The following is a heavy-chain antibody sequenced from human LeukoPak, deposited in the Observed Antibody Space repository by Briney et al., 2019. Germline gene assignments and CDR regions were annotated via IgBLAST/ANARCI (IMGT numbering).Heavy chain of an antibody. J-gene: IGHJ4*02. Sequence: GGSLRLSCAASGFTFSSYWMHWVRQAPGKGLVWVSRINSDGSSTSYADSVKGRFTISRDNSKNTLYLQMNSLRAEDTAVYYCAKDPTYYYDSSGYGGDYWGQGTLVTVSS. CDR2: INSDGSST. V-gene: IGHV3-74*01. D-gene: IGHD3-22*01. CDR3: AKDPTYYYDSSGYGGDY. CDR1: GFTFSSYW.